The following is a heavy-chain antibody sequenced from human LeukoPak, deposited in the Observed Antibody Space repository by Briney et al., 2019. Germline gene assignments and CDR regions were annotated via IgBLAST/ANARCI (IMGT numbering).Heavy chain of an antibody. CDR2: INHSGST. CDR1: GGSFSGYY. CDR3: ARPVSSGWPYNWFDP. D-gene: IGHD6-19*01. J-gene: IGHJ5*02. Sequence: PSETLSVTCAVYGGSFSGYYWSWIRQPPGKGLEWIGEINHSGSTNYNPSLKSRVTISVDTSKNQFSLKLSSVTAADTDVYYCARPVSSGWPYNWFDPWGQGTLVTVSS. V-gene: IGHV4-34*01.